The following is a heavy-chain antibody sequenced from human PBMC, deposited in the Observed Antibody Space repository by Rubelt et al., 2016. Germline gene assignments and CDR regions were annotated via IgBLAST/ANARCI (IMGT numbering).Heavy chain of an antibody. J-gene: IGHJ4*02. CDR2: ISAYNDDT. CDR3: ARRQQLGPFDY. CDR1: GYTFTSYG. V-gene: IGHV1-18*01. Sequence: QLQLVQSGAEVKKPGASVKVSCKAYGYTFTSYGISWVRQAPGQGLDWMGWISAYNDDTKYAQKLQGKFTITTEASTSTADMELRSLRSDAAAVYYSARRQQLGPFDYWGQGTLVTVSS. D-gene: IGHD6-13*01.